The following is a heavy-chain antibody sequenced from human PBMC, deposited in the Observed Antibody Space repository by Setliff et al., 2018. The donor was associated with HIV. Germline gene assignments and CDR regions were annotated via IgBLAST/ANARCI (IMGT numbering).Heavy chain of an antibody. CDR3: ARGFCSGGFCHPNFYHYMDV. J-gene: IGHJ6*03. Sequence: PSETLSLTCTFSGVTSGDYYWTWIRQHPVKGLEWIGYIYSSGTKYYNPSLKSRLAISLDTSKNQFFLNLKSVTAADAAVYYCARGFCSGGFCHPNFYHYMDVWGKGTTVTVSS. CDR1: GVTSGDYY. V-gene: IGHV4-31*03. D-gene: IGHD2-15*01. CDR2: IYSSGTK.